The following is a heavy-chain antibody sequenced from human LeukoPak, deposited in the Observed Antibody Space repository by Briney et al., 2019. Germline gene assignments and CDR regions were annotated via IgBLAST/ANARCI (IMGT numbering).Heavy chain of an antibody. D-gene: IGHD5-12*01. Sequence: GGSLRLSCAASGFTFSSYWMSWVRQAPGKGLEWVANIKQGGSEKYYVDSVKGRFTISRDNAKNSLYLQMNSLRAEDTAVYYCARDLMLVATIGWFDPWGQGTLVTVSS. CDR2: IKQGGSEK. V-gene: IGHV3-7*01. CDR3: ARDLMLVATIGWFDP. CDR1: GFTFSSYW. J-gene: IGHJ5*02.